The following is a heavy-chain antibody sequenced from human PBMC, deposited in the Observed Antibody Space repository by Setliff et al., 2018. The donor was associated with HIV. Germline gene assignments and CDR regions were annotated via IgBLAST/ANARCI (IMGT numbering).Heavy chain of an antibody. Sequence: PGGSLRLSCAASGFTFSNSVMGWVRQTPGKGLEWVSVISSSGGRTYHADSVKGRFTISRDNSKNTLYLQMSSLRVEDTAVYYCVKVSRGTVVRGVILVGYFDYWGQGTLVTVSS. CDR3: VKVSRGTVVRGVILVGYFDY. CDR2: ISSSGGRT. D-gene: IGHD3-10*02. V-gene: IGHV3-23*01. J-gene: IGHJ4*02. CDR1: GFTFSNSV.